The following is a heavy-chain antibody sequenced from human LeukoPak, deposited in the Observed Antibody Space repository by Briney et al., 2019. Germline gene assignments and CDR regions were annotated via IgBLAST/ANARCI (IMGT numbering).Heavy chain of an antibody. CDR3: ARVYAIPNYYSYMDV. CDR2: IYSGGST. D-gene: IGHD2-8*01. Sequence: GGSLRLSCAASGFTVSSNYMSWVRQAPGKGLEWVSVIYSGGSTYYADSVKGRFTISRDNSKNTLYLQMNSLRAEDTAVYYCARVYAIPNYYSYMDVWGKGTTVAVSS. CDR1: GFTVSSNY. V-gene: IGHV3-53*01. J-gene: IGHJ6*03.